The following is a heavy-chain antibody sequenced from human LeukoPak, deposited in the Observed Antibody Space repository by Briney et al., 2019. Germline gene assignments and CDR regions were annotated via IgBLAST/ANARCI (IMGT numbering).Heavy chain of an antibody. CDR1: GFTFSSYS. V-gene: IGHV3-7*01. CDR2: IKQDGSEK. Sequence: GGSLRLSCAASGFTFSSYSMNWVRQAPGKGLEWVANIKQDGSEKYYVDSVKGRFTISRDNAKNSLYLQMNSLRAEDTAVYYCARLGYYYDSSGYYYDFDYWGQGTLVTVSS. CDR3: ARLGYYYDSSGYYYDFDY. D-gene: IGHD3-22*01. J-gene: IGHJ4*02.